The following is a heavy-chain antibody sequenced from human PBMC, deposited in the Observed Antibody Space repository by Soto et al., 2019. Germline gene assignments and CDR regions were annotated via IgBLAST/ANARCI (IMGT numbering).Heavy chain of an antibody. D-gene: IGHD3-9*01. CDR1: SYGFIDYW. J-gene: IGHJ6*02. CDR2: IYPGDSDT. CDR3: VRLGFDYDTSTAYYNVNHYYGVDV. Sequence: GVSLKISCKHGSYGFIDYWIGWVVKMSRKGLEWMGVIYPGDSDTRYSPSFQGQVTISADKSISTAYLQWTSLKASDTAMYYCVRLGFDYDTSTAYYNVNHYYGVDVWGQGT. V-gene: IGHV5-51*01.